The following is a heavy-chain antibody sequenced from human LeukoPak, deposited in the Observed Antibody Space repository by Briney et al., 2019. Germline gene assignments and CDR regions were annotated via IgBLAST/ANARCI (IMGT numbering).Heavy chain of an antibody. CDR2: INPNSGGT. J-gene: IGHJ4*02. Sequence: ASVKVSCKASGYTFTGYYMHWVRQAPGQGLEWMGWINPNSGGTNYAQKFQGRVTMTRDTSISTAYMELSRLRSDDTAVYYCARHNYYDSSGYFDFDYWGQGTLVTVSS. CDR3: ARHNYYDSSGYFDFDY. D-gene: IGHD3-22*01. V-gene: IGHV1-2*02. CDR1: GYTFTGYY.